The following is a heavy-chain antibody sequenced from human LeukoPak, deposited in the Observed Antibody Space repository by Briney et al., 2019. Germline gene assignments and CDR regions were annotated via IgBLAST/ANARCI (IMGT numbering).Heavy chain of an antibody. CDR2: ISYDGSSE. V-gene: IGHV3-30*03. CDR3: ARDLYGSLSYTFDI. J-gene: IGHJ3*02. D-gene: IGHD3-10*01. Sequence: PGGSLRLSCAASGFAFSAYGMHWVRQAPGKGLEWVAVISYDGSSEFYSGSVKGRFTISRDNSKNTLYVRMNSLRPEDTAVYYCARDLYGSLSYTFDIWGQGTAVTVSS. CDR1: GFAFSAYG.